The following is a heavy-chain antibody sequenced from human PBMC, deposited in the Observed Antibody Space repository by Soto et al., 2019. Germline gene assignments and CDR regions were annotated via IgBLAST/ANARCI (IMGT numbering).Heavy chain of an antibody. D-gene: IGHD5-12*01. J-gene: IGHJ4*02. V-gene: IGHV3-66*01. CDR2: IYSGGGT. CDR3: AGDWAYSTTQEFDS. Sequence: EVQLVESGGGLVRPGGSLRLSCAASGFTVTSNYMSWVRQAPGKGLEWVSVIYSGGGTYYADSVKGRFTISRDNSNNTLYLQMNSLRVEDTAVYYCAGDWAYSTTQEFDSWGQGTLVTVSS. CDR1: GFTVTSNY.